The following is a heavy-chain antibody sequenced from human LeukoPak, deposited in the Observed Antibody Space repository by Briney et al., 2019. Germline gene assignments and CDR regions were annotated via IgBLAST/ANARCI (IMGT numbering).Heavy chain of an antibody. CDR1: GSSFTSYW. CDR3: ARLGSGSYYFDY. D-gene: IGHD3-10*01. V-gene: IGHV5-51*01. CDR2: IYPGDSDT. J-gene: IGHJ4*02. Sequence: RGESLKISRKGSGSSFTSYWIGGVRQMPGKGLESMGIIYPGDSDTRYSPSFHGQVTISAAKSISTAYLQWSSLKASDTAMYYCARLGSGSYYFDYWGQGTLVTVSS.